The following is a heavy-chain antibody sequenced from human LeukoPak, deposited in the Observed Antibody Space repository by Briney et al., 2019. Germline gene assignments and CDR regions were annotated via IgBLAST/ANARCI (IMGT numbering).Heavy chain of an antibody. V-gene: IGHV4-59*01. J-gene: IGHJ4*02. D-gene: IGHD3-10*01. Sequence: SETLSLTCTVSGGSFSSYYWSWIRQPPGKRLEWIGYIYYSGSTYYNPSLKSRVSMSVDTSKNQFSQNLNSVTAADTAVYYCARTEYFFDHWGQGTLVTVSS. CDR3: ARTEYFFDH. CDR1: GGSFSSYY. CDR2: IYYSGST.